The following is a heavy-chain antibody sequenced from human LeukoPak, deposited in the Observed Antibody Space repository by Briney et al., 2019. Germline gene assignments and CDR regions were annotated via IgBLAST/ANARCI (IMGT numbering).Heavy chain of an antibody. Sequence: GGSLRLSCAASGFTFSDYSMHWVRQAPGKGLNWVAFIRYDGNNKYYADSVKGRFTISRDNSKKMLYLEMNSLSTEDTAVYYCAKVRYCSGVNCYPDDNWGQGTLVTVSS. D-gene: IGHD2-15*01. V-gene: IGHV3-30*02. CDR2: IRYDGNNK. CDR1: GFTFSDYS. CDR3: AKVRYCSGVNCYPDDN. J-gene: IGHJ4*02.